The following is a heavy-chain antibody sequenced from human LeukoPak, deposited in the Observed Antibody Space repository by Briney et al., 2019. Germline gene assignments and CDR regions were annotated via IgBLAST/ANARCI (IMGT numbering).Heavy chain of an antibody. D-gene: IGHD3-10*01. CDR1: GGTFSTYA. J-gene: IGHJ4*02. Sequence: SVKVSCKASGGTFSTYAVNWVRQAPGHGLEWMGGIIPLFGTANYAQKFRGRVTITTDESTSTAYMELSSLRSEDTAIYYCARVFARGGEITGSYYYYWGQGTLVTVSS. CDR2: IIPLFGTA. CDR3: ARVFARGGEITGSYYYY. V-gene: IGHV1-69*05.